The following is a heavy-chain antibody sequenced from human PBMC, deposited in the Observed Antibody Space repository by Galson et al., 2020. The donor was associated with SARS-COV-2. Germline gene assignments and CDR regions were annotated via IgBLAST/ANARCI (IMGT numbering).Heavy chain of an antibody. J-gene: IGHJ4*02. D-gene: IGHD4-17*01. CDR1: GFTFNSYS. CDR2: ISSGSDYI. Sequence: GSLRLSCTASGFTFNSYSMTWVRQAPGKGLEWVSSISSGSDYIFYADSVRGRFTVSRDNAKDSLYLQMNSLRAEDTAVYYCARGGPAVTRKLDYWGQGIVVTVSS. V-gene: IGHV3-21*01. CDR3: ARGGPAVTRKLDY.